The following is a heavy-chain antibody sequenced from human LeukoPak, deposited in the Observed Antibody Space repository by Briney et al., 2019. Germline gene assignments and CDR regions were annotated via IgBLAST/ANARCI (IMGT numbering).Heavy chain of an antibody. CDR3: ARPLVDMATRAAFDI. J-gene: IGHJ3*02. CDR1: GYSFTSYW. CDR2: IYPGDSDT. Sequence: GESLKISCKGSGYSFTSYWIGWVRQMPGKGLEWMGIIYPGDSDTRYSPSFQGQVTISADKSISTAYLQWSSLKASDTAMYYCARPLVDMATRAAFDIWGQGTMVTVSS. V-gene: IGHV5-51*01. D-gene: IGHD5-24*01.